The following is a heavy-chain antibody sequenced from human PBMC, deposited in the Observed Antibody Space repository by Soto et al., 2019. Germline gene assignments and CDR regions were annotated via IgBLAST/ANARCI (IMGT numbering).Heavy chain of an antibody. J-gene: IGHJ4*02. D-gene: IGHD6-13*01. Sequence: QVQLVESGGGLVRPGGSLRLSCAASGFTFSDYYMSWIRQAPGKGLEWVSYISGSSSYTNYADSVRGRFTISRDNAKNSLYLQVNSLRAEDAAVYYCARVAYRSTWYEVDYWGQGTLVTVSS. V-gene: IGHV3-11*06. CDR3: ARVAYRSTWYEVDY. CDR2: ISGSSSYT. CDR1: GFTFSDYY.